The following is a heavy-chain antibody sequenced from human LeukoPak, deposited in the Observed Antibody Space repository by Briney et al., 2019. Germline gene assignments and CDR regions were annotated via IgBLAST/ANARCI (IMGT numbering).Heavy chain of an antibody. CDR3: ARGVVRGGWYHLFDY. D-gene: IGHD6-19*01. Sequence: ASVKVSCKASGGTFSSYAISWVRQAPGQGLEWMGGIIPIFGTANYAQKFQGRVTITADKSTSTAYMELSSLRSEDTAVYYCARGVVRGGWYHLFDYWGQGTLVTVSS. CDR1: GGTFSSYA. CDR2: IIPIFGTA. V-gene: IGHV1-69*06. J-gene: IGHJ4*02.